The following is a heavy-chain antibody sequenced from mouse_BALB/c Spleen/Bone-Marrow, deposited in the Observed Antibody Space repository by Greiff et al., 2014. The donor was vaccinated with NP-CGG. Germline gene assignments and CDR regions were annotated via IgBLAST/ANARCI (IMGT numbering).Heavy chain of an antibody. J-gene: IGHJ4*01. CDR2: INPYNDGT. Sequence: LVESGPELVKPGASVKMSCKASGYTFTSYVMHWVKQKPGQGLEWVGYINPYNDGTNYNEKFKGKATLTSDISSSTVYMELSSLTSEDSAVYYCARGGSYYAVDYWGQGTSVTVSS. CDR3: ARGGSYYAVDY. CDR1: GYTFTSYV. V-gene: IGHV1-14*01.